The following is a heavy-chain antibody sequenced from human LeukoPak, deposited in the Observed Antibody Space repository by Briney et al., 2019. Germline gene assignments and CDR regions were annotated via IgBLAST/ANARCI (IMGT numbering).Heavy chain of an antibody. Sequence: SVKVSCKASGYTFTSYGISWVRQAPGQGLEWMGGIIPIFGTANYAQKFQGRVTITADESTSTAYMELSSLRSEDTAVYYCARDNPVLVGVTSFDYWGQGTLVTVSS. CDR3: ARDNPVLVGVTSFDY. D-gene: IGHD2-8*02. V-gene: IGHV1-69*13. CDR2: IIPIFGTA. J-gene: IGHJ4*02. CDR1: GYTFTSYG.